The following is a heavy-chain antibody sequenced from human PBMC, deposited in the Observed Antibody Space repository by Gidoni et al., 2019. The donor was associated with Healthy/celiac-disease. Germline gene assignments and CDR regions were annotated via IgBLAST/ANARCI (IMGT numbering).Heavy chain of an antibody. Sequence: QVQLVQSGAEVKKPGSSVKVSCKASGGTFSSYAISWVRQAPGQGLEWMGRIIPILGIANYAQKFQGRVTIIADKSTSTAYMELSSLRSEDTAVYYCARDLGEEENWFDPWGQGTLVTVSS. CDR1: GGTFSSYA. CDR2: IIPILGIA. V-gene: IGHV1-69*04. D-gene: IGHD3-10*01. CDR3: ARDLGEEENWFDP. J-gene: IGHJ5*02.